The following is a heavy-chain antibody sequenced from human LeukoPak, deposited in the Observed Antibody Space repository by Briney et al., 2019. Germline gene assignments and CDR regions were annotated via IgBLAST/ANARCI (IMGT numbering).Heavy chain of an antibody. CDR1: GFTVSGNY. CDR3: AKPTRGYCSSTACPNWFDP. J-gene: IGHJ5*02. D-gene: IGHD2-2*01. V-gene: IGHV3-53*01. CDR2: ISDSGGTT. Sequence: GGSLRLSCAASGFTVSGNYVSWVRHAPGEGLEWVSAISDSGGTTYYADSVKGRFTISRDNSKNTLYLQMNSLRGEDTAVYYCAKPTRGYCSSTACPNWFDPWGQGTLVTVSS.